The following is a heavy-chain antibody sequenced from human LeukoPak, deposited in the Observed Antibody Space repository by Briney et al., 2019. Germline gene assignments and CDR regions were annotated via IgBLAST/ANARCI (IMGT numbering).Heavy chain of an antibody. CDR2: VHDSGHT. CDR1: GGSISSYY. Sequence: PSETLSLTCTVSGGSISSYYWSWIRQPPGMGLEWIAYVHDSGHTDYNPSLKSRVTISLDRSKNQFSLKLSSVTAADTAVYYCASPRGVVTDNDAFDIWGQGTMVTVSS. V-gene: IGHV4-59*01. D-gene: IGHD2-21*02. CDR3: ASPRGVVTDNDAFDI. J-gene: IGHJ3*02.